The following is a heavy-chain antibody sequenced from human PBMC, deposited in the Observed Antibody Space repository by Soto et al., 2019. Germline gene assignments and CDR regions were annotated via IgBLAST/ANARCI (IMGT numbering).Heavy chain of an antibody. V-gene: IGHV1-18*01. Sequence: QVQLVQSGAEVKKPGASVKVSCKASGYTFTTYGMSWVRQAPGQGLDWMGWISTNNGNTKYAEMLQGRVTMTTDTTTSTAYMELRSLRSDDTAVYYCARGPTDYYDNSGNYFLDYWGQGTLVTVSS. CDR1: GYTFTTYG. D-gene: IGHD3-22*01. J-gene: IGHJ4*02. CDR2: ISTNNGNT. CDR3: ARGPTDYYDNSGNYFLDY.